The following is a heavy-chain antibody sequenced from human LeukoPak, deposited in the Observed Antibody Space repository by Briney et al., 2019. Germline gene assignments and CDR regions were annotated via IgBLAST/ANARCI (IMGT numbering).Heavy chain of an antibody. CDR1: GFTFSSYA. CDR3: AREGEYSPTASLDY. J-gene: IGHJ4*02. Sequence: GGSLRLSCAASGFTFSSYAMHWVRQAPGKGLEWVAVISYDGSNKYYADSVKGRFTISRDNSKNTLYLQMNSLRAEDTAVYYCAREGEYSPTASLDYWGQGTLVTVSS. V-gene: IGHV3-30-3*01. CDR2: ISYDGSNK. D-gene: IGHD6-6*01.